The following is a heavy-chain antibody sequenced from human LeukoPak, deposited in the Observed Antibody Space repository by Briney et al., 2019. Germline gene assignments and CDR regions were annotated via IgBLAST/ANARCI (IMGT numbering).Heavy chain of an antibody. CDR3: AREARGSGRDFDY. CDR1: GFSFSDFY. Sequence: GGSLRLSCAASGFSFSDFYMSWIRQAPGMGLEWISYIGTRSNPIYYADSVKGRFTISRDDAKDSLYLQMNSLRDEDTAVYFCAREARGSGRDFDYWGQGILVTVSS. D-gene: IGHD1-26*01. CDR2: IGTRSNPI. J-gene: IGHJ4*02. V-gene: IGHV3-11*01.